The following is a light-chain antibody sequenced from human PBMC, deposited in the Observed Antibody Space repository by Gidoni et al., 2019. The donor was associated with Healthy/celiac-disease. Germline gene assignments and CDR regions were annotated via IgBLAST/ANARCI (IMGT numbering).Light chain of an antibody. CDR1: QSISSY. V-gene: IGKV1-39*01. CDR3: QQSDSTPPVT. J-gene: IGKJ5*01. CDR2: AAS. Sequence: DIQMTQSPSSLSASVGDRVTITCRASQSISSYLNWYQQKPGKAPKLLIYAASSLQSGVPSRFGGSGSGTDFTLTISSLQPEDFATYYCQQSDSTPPVTFGQGTRLEIK.